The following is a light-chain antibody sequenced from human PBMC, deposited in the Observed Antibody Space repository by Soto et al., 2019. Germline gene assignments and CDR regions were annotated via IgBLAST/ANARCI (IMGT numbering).Light chain of an antibody. Sequence: EIVLTQSPGTLSLSPGERATLSCRASQSVSSSYLAWYQQKPGQAPRLLIYGASSRATGIPDRFSGSGSGIDFTLTISRLEPEDFAVYYCQQYCSSPPLTFGGGTKVEIK. V-gene: IGKV3-20*01. J-gene: IGKJ4*01. CDR2: GAS. CDR3: QQYCSSPPLT. CDR1: QSVSSSY.